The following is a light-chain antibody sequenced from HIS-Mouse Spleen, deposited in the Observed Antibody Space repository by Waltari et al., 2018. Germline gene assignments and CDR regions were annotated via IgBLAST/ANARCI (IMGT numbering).Light chain of an antibody. V-gene: IGLV3-16*01. CDR2: KDS. J-gene: IGLJ3*02. Sequence: SYELTQPPSVSVSLGQMARITCSGEALPKQYAYWYQQKPGQFPVLGIYKDSERPSGIPERFSGSSSGTIVTLTISGVQAEDEADYYCLSADSSGTWVFGGGTKLTVL. CDR3: LSADSSGTWV. CDR1: ALPKQY.